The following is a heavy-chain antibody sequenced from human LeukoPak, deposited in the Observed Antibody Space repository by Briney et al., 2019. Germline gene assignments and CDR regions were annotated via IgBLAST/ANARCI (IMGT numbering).Heavy chain of an antibody. J-gene: IGHJ4*02. D-gene: IGHD3-22*01. CDR3: ARAPSADYYDSSGYPFDY. Sequence: PSETLSLTCTVSGGSISSHYWSWIRQPPGKGLEWIGYNYYSGSTNYNPSLKSRVTISVDTSKNQFSLKLSSVTAADTAVYYCARAPSADYYDSSGYPFDYWGQGTLVTVSS. V-gene: IGHV4-59*11. CDR1: GGSISSHY. CDR2: NYYSGST.